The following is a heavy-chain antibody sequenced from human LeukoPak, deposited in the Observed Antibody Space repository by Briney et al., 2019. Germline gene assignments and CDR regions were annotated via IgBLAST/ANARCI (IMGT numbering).Heavy chain of an antibody. J-gene: IGHJ3*02. CDR1: GYTFTSYD. V-gene: IGHV1-8*01. CDR3: ARGTTGITMVRGVTAFDI. Sequence: ASVKVSCKASGYTFTSYDINWVRQAPGQGLEWMGWMNPNSGNTGCAQKFQGRVTMTRNTSISTAYMELSSLRSEDTAVYYCARGTTGITMVRGVTAFDIWGQGTMVTVSS. D-gene: IGHD3-10*01. CDR2: MNPNSGNT.